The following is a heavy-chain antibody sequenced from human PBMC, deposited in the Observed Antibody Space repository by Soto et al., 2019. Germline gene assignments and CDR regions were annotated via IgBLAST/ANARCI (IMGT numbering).Heavy chain of an antibody. CDR3: ARAASPGYNSNWDY. V-gene: IGHV3-21*05. D-gene: IGHD6-13*01. J-gene: IGHJ4*02. CDR1: QFTFIGDA. Sequence: PAWCVGHSCAASQFTFIGDAIIWVRQAPGKGLEWVSYISSSGTYTNYADSVKGRFTISRDNAKSSLYLQMNSLRAEDTAVYYCARAASPGYNSNWDYWCQGTLVTVFS. CDR2: ISSSGTYT.